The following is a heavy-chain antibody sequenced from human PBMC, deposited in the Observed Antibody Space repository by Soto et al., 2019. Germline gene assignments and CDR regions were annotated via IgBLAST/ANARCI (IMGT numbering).Heavy chain of an antibody. D-gene: IGHD3-3*01. CDR1: AHTFTSYG. CDR2: IGACKGNT. CDR3: ARDLYVRLEWLLYRYYYGMDV. Sequence: APGTVSCNASAHTFTSYGINGVRQAPGQGLQRMGWIGACKGNTSYAQKRQGRVTMTTDTSTSTAYLELRSLRSDDTAVYYCARDLYVRLEWLLYRYYYGMDVWGQGTTVTVSS. V-gene: IGHV1-18*04. J-gene: IGHJ6*02.